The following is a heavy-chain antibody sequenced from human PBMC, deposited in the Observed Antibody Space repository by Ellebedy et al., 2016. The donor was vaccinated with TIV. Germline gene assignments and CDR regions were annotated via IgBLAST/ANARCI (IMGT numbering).Heavy chain of an antibody. CDR2: INPNSGGT. J-gene: IGHJ5*02. CDR1: GYTFTGYY. V-gene: IGHV1-2*04. CDR3: AREVVPAARIWFDP. Sequence: ASVKVSCKASGYTFTGYYMHWVRQAPGQGLEWMGWINPNSGGTNYAQKFQGWVTMTRDTSISTAYMELSRLRSDDTAVYYCAREVVPAARIWFDPWGQGTLVTVSS. D-gene: IGHD2-2*01.